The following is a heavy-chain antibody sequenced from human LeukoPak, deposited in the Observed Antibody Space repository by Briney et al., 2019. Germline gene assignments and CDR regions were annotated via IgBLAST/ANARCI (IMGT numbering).Heavy chain of an antibody. Sequence: PGGSLRLSYAASGFTVSSNYMSWVRQAPGKGLEWVSVIYSGGSTYYADSVKGRFTISRDNSKNTLYLQMNSLRAEDTAVYYCAREGGSPGNFDYWGQGTLVTVSS. CDR1: GFTVSSNY. CDR2: IYSGGST. V-gene: IGHV3-66*01. CDR3: AREGGSPGNFDY. J-gene: IGHJ4*02. D-gene: IGHD1-26*01.